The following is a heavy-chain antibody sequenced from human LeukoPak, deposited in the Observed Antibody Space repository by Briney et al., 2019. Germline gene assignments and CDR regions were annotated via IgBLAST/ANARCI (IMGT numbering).Heavy chain of an antibody. V-gene: IGHV3-33*01. CDR1: GLTFSSYG. J-gene: IGHJ4*02. Sequence: HPGRSLRLSCAASGLTFSSYGMHWVRQAPGKGLEWVAVIWYDGSNKYYADSVKGRFTISRDNSKNTLYLQMNSLRAEDTAVYYCARDHSGYDGFDYWGQGTLVTVSS. CDR2: IWYDGSNK. CDR3: ARDHSGYDGFDY. D-gene: IGHD5-12*01.